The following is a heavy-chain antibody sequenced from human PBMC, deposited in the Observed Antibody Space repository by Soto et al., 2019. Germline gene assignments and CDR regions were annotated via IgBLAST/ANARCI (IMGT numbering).Heavy chain of an antibody. CDR1: GGSISGGVGGLYY. J-gene: IGHJ2*01. CDR2: IYDSGNT. Sequence: QLQLRESGPGLVKPSETLSLTFTVSGGSISGGVGGLYYWSWIRQPPGKGLEWIGYIYDSGNTYYNPSLKSRVTVSVDTSKNPFSLRLSSVTAADTAVYYCAREVIPLTTDWYFDLWGRGTLVTVSS. D-gene: IGHD4-17*01. V-gene: IGHV4-30-4*01. CDR3: AREVIPLTTDWYFDL.